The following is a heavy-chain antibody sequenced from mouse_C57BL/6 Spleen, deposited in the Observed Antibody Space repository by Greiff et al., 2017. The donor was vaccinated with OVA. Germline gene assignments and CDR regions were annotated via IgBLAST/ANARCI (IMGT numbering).Heavy chain of an antibody. CDR2: FTMYSDAT. CDR1: YFAFMASA. CDR3: ARSYDGYYAWFAY. Sequence: LQQSGAELVRPGSSVKLSCKDSYFAFMASAMHWVKQRPGHGLEWIGSFTMYSDATEYSENFKGKATLTANPYSSTAYMELSSLTSEDSAVYYCARSYDGYYAWFAYWGQGTLVTVSA. D-gene: IGHD2-3*01. V-gene: IGHV1-49*01. J-gene: IGHJ3*01.